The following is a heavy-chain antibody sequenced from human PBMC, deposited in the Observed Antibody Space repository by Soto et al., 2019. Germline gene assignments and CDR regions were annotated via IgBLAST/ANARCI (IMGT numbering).Heavy chain of an antibody. CDR3: ESGGIGYTWFNEF. CDR1: GGLFSSYP. D-gene: IGHD3-22*01. CDR2: IIPVFQTA. V-gene: IGHV1-69*01. J-gene: IGHJ4*02. Sequence: QEQLVQSGAEVKKPGSSVKVSCKASGGLFSSYPISWVRQVPGQGLEWMGGIIPVFQTAYYTQRFQGRVTMTADESTNTAYMELSSLRSGDTAIYYCESGGIGYTWFNEFGGQGTLVTVSS.